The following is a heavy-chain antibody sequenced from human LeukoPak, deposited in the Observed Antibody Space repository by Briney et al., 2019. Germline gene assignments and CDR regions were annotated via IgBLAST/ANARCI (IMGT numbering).Heavy chain of an antibody. J-gene: IGHJ6*03. D-gene: IGHD6-6*01. CDR1: GFTFSSYW. CDR3: ARGARRKSSIIEYYFYYMDV. V-gene: IGHV3-7*01. Sequence: GGSLRLSCAASGFTFSSYWMSWVRQAPGKGLEWVANIKQDGSEKYYVDSVKGRFTISRDNAKNSLYLQMNSLRAEDTAVYYCARGARRKSSIIEYYFYYMDVWGKGTTVTVSS. CDR2: IKQDGSEK.